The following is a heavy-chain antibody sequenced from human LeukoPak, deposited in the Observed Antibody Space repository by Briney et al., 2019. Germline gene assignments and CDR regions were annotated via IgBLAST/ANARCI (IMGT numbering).Heavy chain of an antibody. CDR1: GGSISSYY. CDR2: IYTSGST. J-gene: IGHJ4*02. CDR3: ARDLVDTAMVEGVTTLFDY. V-gene: IGHV4-4*07. Sequence: SETLSLTCTVSGGSISSYYWSWIRQPAGKGLEWIGRIYTSGSTNYNPSLKSRVTMSVDTSKNQFSLKLSSVTAADTAVYYCARDLVDTAMVEGVTTLFDYWGQGTLVTVSS. D-gene: IGHD5-18*01.